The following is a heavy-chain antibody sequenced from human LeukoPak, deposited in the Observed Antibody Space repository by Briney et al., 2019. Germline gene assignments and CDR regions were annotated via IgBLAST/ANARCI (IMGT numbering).Heavy chain of an antibody. D-gene: IGHD1-26*01. CDR3: ASGRPLGFDY. CDR2: IYYSGTT. CDR1: GXSISSYY. J-gene: IGHJ4*02. V-gene: IGHV4-59*01. Sequence: SETLSLTCTVSGXSISSYYWTWIRQPPGKGLEWIGYIYYSGTTNYNPSLKSRVTISLDTSKNQFSLKLTSVTAADTAIYYCASGRPLGFDYWGQGTLVTVSS.